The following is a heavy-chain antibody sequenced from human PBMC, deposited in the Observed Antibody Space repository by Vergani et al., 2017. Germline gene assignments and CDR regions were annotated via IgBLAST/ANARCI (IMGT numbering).Heavy chain of an antibody. CDR1: GYSLTELT. J-gene: IGHJ4*02. D-gene: IGHD3-9*01. Sequence: QVQLVQSGSEVRKPGASVKVSCQVSGYSLTELTIHWVRQAPGKGLEWMGIINPSGGHTNYAQKFQGRVTMTRDTSTSTVYMELSSLRSEDTAIYYCARGDYGILTGYRYWGQGTLVTVSA. CDR3: ARGDYGILTGYRY. V-gene: IGHV1-46*03. CDR2: INPSGGHT.